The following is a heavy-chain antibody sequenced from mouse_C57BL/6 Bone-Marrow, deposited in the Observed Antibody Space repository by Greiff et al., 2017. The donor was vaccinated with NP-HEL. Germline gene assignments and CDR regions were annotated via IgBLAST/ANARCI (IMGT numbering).Heavy chain of an antibody. CDR1: GFTFSSYA. V-gene: IGHV5-4*03. J-gene: IGHJ1*03. CDR2: ISDGGSYT. Sequence: EVKLMKSGGGLVKPGGSLKLSCAASGFTFSSYAMSWVRQTPEKRLEWVATISDGGSYTYYPDNVKGRFTISRDNAKNNLYLQMSHLKSEDTAMYYCARVGTTVVAWYFDVWGTGTTVTVSS. D-gene: IGHD1-1*01. CDR3: ARVGTTVVAWYFDV.